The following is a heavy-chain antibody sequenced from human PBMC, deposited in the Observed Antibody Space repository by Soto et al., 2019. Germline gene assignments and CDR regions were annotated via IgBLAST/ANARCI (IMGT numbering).Heavy chain of an antibody. D-gene: IGHD2-15*01. V-gene: IGHV2-5*02. CDR1: GFSVSTSGVG. J-gene: IGHJ6*02. CDR3: AHSTRMDCSGGSCYSSPYYYYYGMDV. Sequence: GPTLVNPTQTLTLTCTFSGFSVSTSGVGVAWIRQPPGKALEWLALIYWDDDKRYSPSLKSRLTITKDTSKNQVVLTMTNMDPVDTATYYCAHSTRMDCSGGSCYSSPYYYYYGMDVWGQGTTVTVSS. CDR2: IYWDDDK.